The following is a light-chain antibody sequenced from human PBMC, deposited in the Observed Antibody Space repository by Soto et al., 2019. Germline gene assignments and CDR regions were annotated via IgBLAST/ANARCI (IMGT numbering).Light chain of an antibody. V-gene: IGKV3-11*01. CDR2: DAS. J-gene: IGKJ1*01. CDR3: QQRSNWPT. Sequence: EIVLTQSPATLSLSPGERATLSCRASQSVSSYLAWYQQKPGQAPRLLIYDASNRATGIPARFSGSGSGTDFTLTISSLEPEDFAVYHCQQRSNWPTFGQGTKVEFK. CDR1: QSVSSY.